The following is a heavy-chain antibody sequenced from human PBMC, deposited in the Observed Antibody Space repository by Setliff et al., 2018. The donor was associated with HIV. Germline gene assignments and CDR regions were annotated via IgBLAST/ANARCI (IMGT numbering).Heavy chain of an antibody. CDR1: GGSMSSGSYF. D-gene: IGHD1-26*01. CDR2: IYTSGST. J-gene: IGHJ2*01. V-gene: IGHV4-61*02. CDR3: ARGGAAMAKYSYGQSPIPSYWFFDL. Sequence: PSETLSLTCTVSGGSMSSGSYFWSWIRQPAGKGLEWIGSIYTSGSTNYNPSLKSRVTISVDTSKNQFSLKLSSVTAADTAVYYCARGGAAMAKYSYGQSPIPSYWFFDLWGRGTLVTVSS.